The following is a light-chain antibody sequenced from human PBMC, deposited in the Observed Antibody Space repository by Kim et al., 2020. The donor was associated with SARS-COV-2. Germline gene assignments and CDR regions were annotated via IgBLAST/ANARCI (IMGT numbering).Light chain of an antibody. V-gene: IGKV3-15*01. J-gene: IGKJ2*01. CDR2: GAS. CDR1: QSVSSY. Sequence: SVSPGESAPLSSRASQSVSSYLAWYQQNPGQAPRLLIYGASTRATDIPARFSGSGSGTEFTLTISSLQSEDFAVYYCQQYDNWPYTFGQGTKLEI. CDR3: QQYDNWPYT.